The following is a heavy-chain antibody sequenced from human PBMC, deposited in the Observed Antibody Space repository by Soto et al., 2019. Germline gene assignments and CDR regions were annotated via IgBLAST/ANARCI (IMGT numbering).Heavy chain of an antibody. CDR2: MSSSGSTI. Sequence: GGSLRLSCAASGFTFSSYDMNWVRQAPGKGLECVSYMSSSGSTIYYADSVKGRFTVSRDNAKSSLCLQMNSLRAEDTAVYYCAAIVVVPAAPMDAWGQGTTVTVSS. J-gene: IGHJ6*02. V-gene: IGHV3-48*03. D-gene: IGHD2-2*01. CDR3: AAIVVVPAAPMDA. CDR1: GFTFSSYD.